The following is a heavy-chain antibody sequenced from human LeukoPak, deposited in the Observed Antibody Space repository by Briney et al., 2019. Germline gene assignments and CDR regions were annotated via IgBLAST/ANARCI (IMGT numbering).Heavy chain of an antibody. CDR1: GFSFDDYA. V-gene: IGHV3-9*03. D-gene: IGHD6-13*01. J-gene: IGHJ4*02. CDR3: AKVASSSWYGGPFDY. CDR2: ISWNSGSI. Sequence: GGSLRLPCAASGFSFDDYAMHWVRQAPGKGLEWVSGISWNSGSIGYADSVKGRFTISRDNAKNSLYLQMNSLRAEDMALYYCAKVASSSWYGGPFDYWGQGTLVTVSS.